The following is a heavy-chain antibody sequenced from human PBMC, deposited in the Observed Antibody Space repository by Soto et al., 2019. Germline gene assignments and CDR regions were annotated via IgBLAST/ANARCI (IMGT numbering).Heavy chain of an antibody. V-gene: IGHV3-74*01. Sequence: EVQLVESGGGLVQPGGSLRLSCAASGFTFGTYWMHWVRQAPGEGRVWVSRISADGSSSSYADSVKGRFTISRDNAKNTLSLQMDSLTTEDTAVYFCVRGAPFDYWGQGTLVTVSS. CDR2: ISADGSSS. CDR1: GFTFGTYW. CDR3: VRGAPFDY. J-gene: IGHJ4*02.